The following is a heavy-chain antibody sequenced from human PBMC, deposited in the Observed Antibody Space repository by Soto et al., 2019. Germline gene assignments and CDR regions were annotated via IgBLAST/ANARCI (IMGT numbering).Heavy chain of an antibody. CDR3: ARHPERIAQIGWFDP. J-gene: IGHJ5*02. CDR2: ISSSSTI. Sequence: PGGSLRLSCAASGFTSSSYSMNWVRQAPGKGLEWVSYISSSSTIYYADSVKGRFTISRDNAKNSLYLQMNSLRAEDTAVYYCARHPERIAQIGWFDPWGQGTLVTVSS. V-gene: IGHV3-48*01. D-gene: IGHD6-13*01. CDR1: GFTSSSYS.